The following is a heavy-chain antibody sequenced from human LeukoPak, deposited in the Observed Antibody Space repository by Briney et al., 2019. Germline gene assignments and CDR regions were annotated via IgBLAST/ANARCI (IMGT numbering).Heavy chain of an antibody. J-gene: IGHJ4*02. V-gene: IGHV3-15*01. Sequence: GGSLRLSCAASGFTFNYAWMSWVRQAPGKGLEWIGRIKSKTEGGTADYAAPVTGRFTISRDDSKKMVYLEMNSLKTDDTAVYYCLYYFDSSDYKDSWGQGTLVTVSS. CDR1: GFTFNYAW. CDR2: IKSKTEGGTA. D-gene: IGHD3-22*01. CDR3: LYYFDSSDYKDS.